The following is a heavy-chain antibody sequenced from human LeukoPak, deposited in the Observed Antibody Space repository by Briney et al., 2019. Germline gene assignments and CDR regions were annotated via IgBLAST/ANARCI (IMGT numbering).Heavy chain of an antibody. CDR1: GFTFDDYA. CDR2: ISWNSGSI. Sequence: GRSLRLSCAASGFTFDDYAMHWVRQAPGKGLEWVSGISWNSGSIGYADSVKGRFTISRDNAKNSLYLQMNSLRAEDTALYYCAKELWAALGDFQHWGQGTLVTVSS. V-gene: IGHV3-9*01. J-gene: IGHJ1*01. CDR3: AKELWAALGDFQH. D-gene: IGHD7-27*01.